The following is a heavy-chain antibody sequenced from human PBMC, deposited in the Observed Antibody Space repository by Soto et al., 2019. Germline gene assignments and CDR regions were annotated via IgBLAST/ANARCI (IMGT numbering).Heavy chain of an antibody. Sequence: QVQLVESGGGVVQPGRSLRLSCAASGFIFSSYGMHWVRQAPGKGLEWVALISYDGTYKYYADSVKGRFTISRDNSKNTRYLQMNSLRAEDTAVYYCAKDWGIAAAGTEYWGQGTLVTVSS. CDR3: AKDWGIAAAGTEY. J-gene: IGHJ4*02. CDR2: ISYDGTYK. CDR1: GFIFSSYG. D-gene: IGHD6-13*01. V-gene: IGHV3-30*18.